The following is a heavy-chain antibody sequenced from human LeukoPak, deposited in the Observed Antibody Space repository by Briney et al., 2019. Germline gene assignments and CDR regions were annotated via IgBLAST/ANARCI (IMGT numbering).Heavy chain of an antibody. Sequence: GGSLRLSCAVSGFTFSNFAINWVRQAPGKGLEWVSLISGSGGSRYYADSVKGRFTISRDNSKNTLYLQMNSLRAEDTAVYYCATTVTTSDYWGQGTLVTVSS. D-gene: IGHD4-17*01. CDR1: GFTFSNFA. CDR2: ISGSGGSR. V-gene: IGHV3-23*01. J-gene: IGHJ4*02. CDR3: ATTVTTSDY.